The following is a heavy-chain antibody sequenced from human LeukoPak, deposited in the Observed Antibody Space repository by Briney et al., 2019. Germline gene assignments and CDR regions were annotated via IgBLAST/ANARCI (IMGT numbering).Heavy chain of an antibody. CDR1: GFSFSSYG. Sequence: GGSLRLSCAASGFSFSSYGMHWVRQAPGKGLGWVALIWYDGSDEYYADSVKGRFTISRDNSKNTLYLQMNSLRAEDTAVYYCARKGYSGSYRYYFDYWGQGTLVTVSS. D-gene: IGHD1-26*01. CDR3: ARKGYSGSYRYYFDY. CDR2: IWYDGSDE. V-gene: IGHV3-33*01. J-gene: IGHJ4*02.